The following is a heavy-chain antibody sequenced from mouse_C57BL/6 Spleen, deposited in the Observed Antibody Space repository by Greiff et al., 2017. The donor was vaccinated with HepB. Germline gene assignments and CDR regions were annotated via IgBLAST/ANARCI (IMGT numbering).Heavy chain of an antibody. CDR1: GYAFSSYW. V-gene: IGHV1-80*01. D-gene: IGHD2-4*01. CDR2: IYPGDGDT. J-gene: IGHJ2*01. Sequence: QVQLKQSGAELVKPGASVKISCKASGYAFSSYWMNWVKQRPGKGLEWIGQIYPGDGDTNYNGKFKGKATLTADKSSSTAYMQLSSLTSEDSAVYFCARFDYDGAPTEFDYWGQGTTLTVSS. CDR3: ARFDYDGAPTEFDY.